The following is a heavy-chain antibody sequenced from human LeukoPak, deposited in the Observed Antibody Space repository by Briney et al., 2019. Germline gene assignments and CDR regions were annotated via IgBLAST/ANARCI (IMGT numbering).Heavy chain of an antibody. Sequence: RPGGSLRLSCAASGFTFSDYILDWVRQAPGKGLEWVGRIRRGANSYTTEYAASVKGRFTISRDDSRNSLYLHMNSLRTEDTAVYHCSRDGGEGGNSAFDIWGQGTMVTVSS. V-gene: IGHV3-72*01. CDR2: IRRGANSYTT. D-gene: IGHD3-16*01. J-gene: IGHJ3*02. CDR3: SRDGGEGGNSAFDI. CDR1: GFTFSDYI.